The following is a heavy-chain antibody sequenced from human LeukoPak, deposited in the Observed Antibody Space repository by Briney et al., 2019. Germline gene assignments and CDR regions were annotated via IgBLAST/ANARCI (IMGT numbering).Heavy chain of an antibody. D-gene: IGHD1-1*01. V-gene: IGHV4-31*03. J-gene: IGHJ2*01. CDR1: GGSISSGGYY. CDR3: AREGYVPMNWYFDL. CDR2: IYYSGST. Sequence: SETLSLTCTVSGGSISSGGYYWRWIRQHPGKGLEWIGYIYYSGSTYYNPSLKSRVTISVDTSKNQFSLKLSSVTAADTAVYYCAREGYVPMNWYFDLWGRGTLVTVSS.